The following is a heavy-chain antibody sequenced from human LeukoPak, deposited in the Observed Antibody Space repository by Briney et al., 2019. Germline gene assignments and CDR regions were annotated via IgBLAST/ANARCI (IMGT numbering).Heavy chain of an antibody. CDR1: GYTFSSYG. J-gene: IGHJ3*02. V-gene: IGHV1-18*01. Sequence: GASVKVSCKASGYTFSSYGISWVRQAPGQGLEWMGWISVYNVNTNYAQKLQGRVTMTTDTSTSTAYMELRSLRSDDTAVYYCARGGTMIVVGAFDIWGQGTMVTVSS. D-gene: IGHD3-22*01. CDR3: ARGGTMIVVGAFDI. CDR2: ISVYNVNT.